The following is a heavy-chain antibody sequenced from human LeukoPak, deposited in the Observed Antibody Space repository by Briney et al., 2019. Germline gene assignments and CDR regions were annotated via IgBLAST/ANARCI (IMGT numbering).Heavy chain of an antibody. Sequence: ASVKVSCKASGYTFTGYDMHWVRQTPGRGLEWMGWINPNTGATKNAQKFQGRVTMTRDTSISTAYMELSRLTSEDTAIYYCARTPYASGSIGWFAPWGQGNLVTVSS. CDR1: GYTFTGYD. D-gene: IGHD3-10*01. J-gene: IGHJ5*02. CDR3: ARTPYASGSIGWFAP. V-gene: IGHV1-2*02. CDR2: INPNTGAT.